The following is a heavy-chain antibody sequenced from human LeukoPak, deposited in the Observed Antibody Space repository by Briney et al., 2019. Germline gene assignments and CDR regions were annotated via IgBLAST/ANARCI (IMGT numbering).Heavy chain of an antibody. V-gene: IGHV3-48*03. J-gene: IGHJ3*02. CDR3: AKDNPFYAFDI. Sequence: GGSLRLSCAASGFTFSSYEMNWVRQAPGKGLEWVSYISSSGSTIYYADSVKGRFSISRDNSKNTVYMQMDSLRAEDTAVYYCAKDNPFYAFDIWGQGTMVTVSS. CDR1: GFTFSSYE. CDR2: ISSSGSTI. D-gene: IGHD3-3*01.